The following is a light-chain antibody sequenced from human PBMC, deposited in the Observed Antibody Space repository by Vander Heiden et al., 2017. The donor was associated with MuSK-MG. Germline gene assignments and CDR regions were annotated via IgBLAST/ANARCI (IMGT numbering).Light chain of an antibody. Sequence: QSALTQPRAVSESPGQSVTISCTETTNDIGAYHYVSWFQQHPGKAPNLLIYDVNKRPSGVPDRFSGFKSGNTASLTISGLQADDEADYYCCSYAGSSPVFFGGGTKLTV. CDR3: CSYAGSSPVF. J-gene: IGLJ2*01. V-gene: IGLV2-11*01. CDR2: DVN. CDR1: TNDIGAYHY.